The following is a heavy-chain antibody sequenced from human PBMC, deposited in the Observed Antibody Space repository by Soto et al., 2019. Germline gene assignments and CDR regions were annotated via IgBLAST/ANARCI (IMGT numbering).Heavy chain of an antibody. CDR3: TTTFEY. J-gene: IGHJ4*02. D-gene: IGHD4-17*01. CDR2: IDNDGSGT. V-gene: IGHV3-74*01. CDR1: GFTFSNYL. Sequence: GGYLILSCAAPGFTFSNYLMHWVRQAPGKGLVWVSRIDNDGSGTSYADSVKGRFTISRDIAKNTLYLQMNSLRVEDTAVYYCTTTFEYWGQGTLVTVSS.